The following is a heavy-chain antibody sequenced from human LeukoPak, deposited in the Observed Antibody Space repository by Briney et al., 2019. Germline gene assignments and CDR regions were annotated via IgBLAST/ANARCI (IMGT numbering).Heavy chain of an antibody. J-gene: IGHJ4*02. CDR3: ARDVRGIVAADPLD. CDR2: IYYSGHT. V-gene: IGHV4-39*07. D-gene: IGHD6-13*01. Sequence: SETLSLTCTVSGGSVSGSSYYWGWIRQPPGKGLEWIASIYYSGHTYYNPSLRSRVTISVDTSKNQFSLKLSSVTAADTAVYYCARDVRGIVAADPLDWGQRTLVTVSS. CDR1: GGSVSGSSYY.